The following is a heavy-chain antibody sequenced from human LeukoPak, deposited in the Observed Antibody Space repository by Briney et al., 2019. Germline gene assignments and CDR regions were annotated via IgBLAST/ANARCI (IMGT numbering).Heavy chain of an antibody. CDR1: GYTFTSYG. CDR2: ISVYNGNT. V-gene: IGHV1-18*01. Sequence: ASVKVSCKASGYTFTSYGITWVRQAPGQGLEWMGWISVYNGNTNYAQKLQGRVTMTTDTSTSTAYMELRSLRSDDTAVYYCAGGVGGYCSNTICFSYWGQGTLVSVSS. J-gene: IGHJ4*02. CDR3: AGGVGGYCSNTICFSY. D-gene: IGHD2-2*01.